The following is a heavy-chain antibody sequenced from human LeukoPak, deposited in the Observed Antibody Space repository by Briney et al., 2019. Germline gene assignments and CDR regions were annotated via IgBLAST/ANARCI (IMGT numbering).Heavy chain of an antibody. CDR2: ISTRSSYI. D-gene: IGHD3-10*01. V-gene: IGHV3-21*01. CDR1: GFTFSSYS. Sequence: GGSLRLSCAASGFTFSSYSMNWVRQAPGKGLEWVSSISTRSSYIYYADSVKGRFTISRDNAKNSLYLQMNSLRAEDTAVYYCAGGRGRGINSNGSAPWGKGPLVTVSS. CDR3: AGGRGRGINSNGSAP. J-gene: IGHJ5*02.